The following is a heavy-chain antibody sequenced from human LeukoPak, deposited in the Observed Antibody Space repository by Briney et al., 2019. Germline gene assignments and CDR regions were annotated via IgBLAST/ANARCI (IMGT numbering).Heavy chain of an antibody. Sequence: RASETLSLTCTVSGGSISSYYWGWIRQPPGKGLEWIGYIYYSGSTNYNPSLKSRVTTSVDTSKNQFSLKLSSVTAADTAVYYCARDDRFGYDSSGYSEWGQGTLVTVSS. D-gene: IGHD3-22*01. V-gene: IGHV4-59*01. CDR2: IYYSGST. CDR1: GGSISSYY. CDR3: ARDDRFGYDSSGYSE. J-gene: IGHJ4*02.